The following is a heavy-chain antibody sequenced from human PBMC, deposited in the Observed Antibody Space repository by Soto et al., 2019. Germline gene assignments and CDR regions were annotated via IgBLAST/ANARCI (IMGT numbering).Heavy chain of an antibody. CDR1: GGTFSSYA. V-gene: IGHV1-69*13. Sequence: ASVKVSCKASGGTFSSYAISWVRQAPGQGLEWMGGIIPIFGTTNYAQKFQGRVTITADESTSTAYLELSSLRAEDTAVYYCARGARFTEWGKLDYWGQGTLVTVSS. CDR3: ARGARFTEWGKLDY. J-gene: IGHJ4*02. CDR2: IIPIFGTT. D-gene: IGHD3-3*01.